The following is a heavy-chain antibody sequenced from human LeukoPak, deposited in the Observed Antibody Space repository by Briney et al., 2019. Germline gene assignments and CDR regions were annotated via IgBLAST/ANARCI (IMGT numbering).Heavy chain of an antibody. D-gene: IGHD3-10*01. V-gene: IGHV4-31*03. CDR2: MYFSGST. CDR3: AREPSITMVRGVIMD. J-gene: IGHJ4*02. CDR1: GGSISRGGYY. Sequence: SEALSLTCTVSGGSISRGGYYWSWIRQHPGKGLECFGYMYFSGSTYYNPSLKSRVNISVDTSKNKFSLKLSSVTAADTAVYYCAREPSITMVRGVIMDWGQGTLVTVSS.